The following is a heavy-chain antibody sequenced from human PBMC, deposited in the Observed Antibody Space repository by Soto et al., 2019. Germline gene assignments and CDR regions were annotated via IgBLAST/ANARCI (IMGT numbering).Heavy chain of an antibody. CDR3: ARVGRGLRYGWFDP. CDR1: GGSFSGYY. Sequence: SETLSLTCAVYGGSFSGYYWSWIRQPPGKGLEWFGEINHSGSTNYNPSLKSRVTISVDTSKNQFSLKLSSVTAADTAVYYCARVGRGLRYGWFDPWGQGTLVTVSS. D-gene: IGHD3-9*01. CDR2: INHSGST. J-gene: IGHJ5*02. V-gene: IGHV4-34*01.